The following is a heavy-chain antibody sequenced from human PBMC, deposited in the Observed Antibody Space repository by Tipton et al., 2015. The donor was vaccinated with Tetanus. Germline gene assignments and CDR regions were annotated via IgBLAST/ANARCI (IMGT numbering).Heavy chain of an antibody. V-gene: IGHV3-33*01. CDR1: GFIFSSYG. J-gene: IGHJ4*02. CDR3: AREADCSGGSCFSGDFDN. CDR2: SWYDGTDK. Sequence: SLRLSCAASGFIFSSYGIHWVRQAPGKELEWVAVSWYDGTDKYYADSVKGRFTISRDNSKNTLYLQMNSLRAEDTAVYSCAREADCSGGSCFSGDFDNWGQGTQVTVSS. D-gene: IGHD2-15*01.